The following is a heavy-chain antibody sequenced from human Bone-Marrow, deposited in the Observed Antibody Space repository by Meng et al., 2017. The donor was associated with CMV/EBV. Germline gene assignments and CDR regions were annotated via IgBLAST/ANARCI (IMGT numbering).Heavy chain of an antibody. CDR1: EFTFSTYA. Sequence: LSLTCAASEFTFSTYAMHWVRQAPGKGLEWVALISYDGTNRYFADSVRGRVTISRDNAKNTLYLQMNSLRAEDTAVYYCASITARPGSDYWGQGTLVTVSS. CDR3: ASITARPGSDY. J-gene: IGHJ4*02. D-gene: IGHD6-6*01. V-gene: IGHV3-30*04. CDR2: ISYDGTNR.